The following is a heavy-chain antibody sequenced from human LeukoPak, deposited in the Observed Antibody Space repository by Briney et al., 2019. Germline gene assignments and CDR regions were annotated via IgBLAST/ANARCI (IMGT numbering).Heavy chain of an antibody. CDR3: ARVRDSSGSYYYYYGMDV. CDR1: GYTFTGYY. J-gene: IGHJ6*02. CDR2: INPNSGGT. D-gene: IGHD3-22*01. Sequence: ASVKVSCKASGYTFTGYYMHWVRQAPGQGLEWMGWINPNSGGTNYAQKFQGRVTMTRDTSISTAYMELSRLRSDDTAVYYCARVRDSSGSYYYYYGMDVWGQGTTVTASS. V-gene: IGHV1-2*02.